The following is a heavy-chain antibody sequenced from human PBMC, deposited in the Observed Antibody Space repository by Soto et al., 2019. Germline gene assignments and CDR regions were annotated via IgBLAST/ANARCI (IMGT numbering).Heavy chain of an antibody. CDR1: GYTLTELS. Sequence: ASVKVSCKVSGYTLTELSMHWVRQAPGKGLEWMGGFDPEDGETIYAQKFQGRVTMTEDTSTDTAYMELSSLRSEDTAVYYCATDRGLRYFDWLRVFDYWGQGTLVTVSS. J-gene: IGHJ4*02. CDR2: FDPEDGET. D-gene: IGHD3-9*01. V-gene: IGHV1-24*01. CDR3: ATDRGLRYFDWLRVFDY.